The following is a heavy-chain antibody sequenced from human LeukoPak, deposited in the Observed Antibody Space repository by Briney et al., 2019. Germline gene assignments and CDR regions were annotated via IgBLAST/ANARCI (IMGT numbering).Heavy chain of an antibody. CDR2: ISYDGSNK. CDR1: GFTFSSYG. D-gene: IGHD3-10*01. CDR3: ARDRYPSVLPQNWFDP. V-gene: IGHV3-30*03. Sequence: PGGSLRLSCAASGFTFSSYGMHWVRQAPGKGLEWVAVISYDGSNKYYADSVKGRFTISRDSSKNTLYLQMNSLRAEDTAVYYCARDRYPSVLPQNWFDPWGQGTLVTVSS. J-gene: IGHJ5*02.